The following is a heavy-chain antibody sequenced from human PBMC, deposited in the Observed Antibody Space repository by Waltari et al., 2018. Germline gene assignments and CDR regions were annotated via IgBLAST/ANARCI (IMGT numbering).Heavy chain of an antibody. Sequence: QVQLVQSGAEVKKPGASVKVSCNASGYTFSANYLHWVRQAPGQGLEWMGRINPNSGDTDYAQKFQGRVTMTRDTSISTAYMELSRLTSDDTAFYYCARDSQTAKSAPFDSWGQGTLVTVSS. V-gene: IGHV1-2*02. CDR1: GYTFSANY. CDR2: INPNSGDT. J-gene: IGHJ4*02. CDR3: ARDSQTAKSAPFDS.